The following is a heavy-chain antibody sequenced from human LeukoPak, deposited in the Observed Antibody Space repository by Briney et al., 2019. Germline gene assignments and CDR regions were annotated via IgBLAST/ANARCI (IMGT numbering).Heavy chain of an antibody. CDR1: GFTFSDYY. Sequence: GGSLRLSCAASGFTFSDYYMSWIRQAPGKGLEWVSYISSSGSTIYYADSVKGRFTISRDNAKNSLYLQMNSLRAEGTAVYYCARSYCSSTSCYGGGWFDPWGQGTLVTVSS. V-gene: IGHV3-11*04. CDR3: ARSYCSSTSCYGGGWFDP. D-gene: IGHD2-2*01. J-gene: IGHJ5*02. CDR2: ISSSGSTI.